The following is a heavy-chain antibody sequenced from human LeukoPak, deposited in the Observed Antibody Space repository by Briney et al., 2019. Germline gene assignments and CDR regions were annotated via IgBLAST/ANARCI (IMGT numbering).Heavy chain of an antibody. CDR2: ISPRSGAT. CDR3: ARDKEDDSSGYQNPFDY. Sequence: ASVKVSCKASGYSFIDYHIHWVRQAPGQGLECMGWISPRSGATKYYIERFQGRFTMTRDTSISTAYMELSRLRSDDTAVYYCARDKEDDSSGYQNPFDYWGQGTLVTVSS. V-gene: IGHV1-2*02. J-gene: IGHJ4*02. D-gene: IGHD3-22*01. CDR1: GYSFIDYH.